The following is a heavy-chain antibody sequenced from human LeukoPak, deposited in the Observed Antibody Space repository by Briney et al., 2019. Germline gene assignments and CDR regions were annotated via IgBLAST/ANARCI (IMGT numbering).Heavy chain of an antibody. Sequence: GGSLGLSCAASGFTFSSYGMHWVRQAPGKGLEWVAVISYDGSNKYYADSVKGRFTISRDNSKNTLYLQMNSLRAEDTAVYYCAKDLPSFLEWLLPLVDYWGQGTLVTVSS. J-gene: IGHJ4*02. CDR2: ISYDGSNK. D-gene: IGHD3-3*01. V-gene: IGHV3-30*18. CDR3: AKDLPSFLEWLLPLVDY. CDR1: GFTFSSYG.